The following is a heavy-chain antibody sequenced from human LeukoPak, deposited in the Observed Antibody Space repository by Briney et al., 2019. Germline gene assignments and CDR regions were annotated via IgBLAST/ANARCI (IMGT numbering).Heavy chain of an antibody. CDR1: GFTFSSYG. D-gene: IGHD5-12*01. Sequence: PGRSLRLSCAASGFTFSSYGMHWVRQAPGKGLEWVAVIWYDGINKYYADSVKGRFTISRDNSKNTLYLQMNSLRAEDTAVYYCAKESGYDFNLGPIDYWGQGTLVTVSS. CDR2: IWYDGINK. CDR3: AKESGYDFNLGPIDY. J-gene: IGHJ4*02. V-gene: IGHV3-33*06.